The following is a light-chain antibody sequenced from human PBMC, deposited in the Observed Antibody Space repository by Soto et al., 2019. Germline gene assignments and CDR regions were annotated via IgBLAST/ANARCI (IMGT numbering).Light chain of an antibody. CDR1: QSINNNY. V-gene: IGKV3-20*01. CDR3: QQYGGSPRT. Sequence: EILLTQSPGTLSLSPGERATLSCRASQSINNNYLAWYQQKRGQAPRLLIYGASSRATGIPDRFSGSGAGTDFTRTISGLEPEDFEVYYCQQYGGSPRTFGQGTKVEIK. CDR2: GAS. J-gene: IGKJ1*01.